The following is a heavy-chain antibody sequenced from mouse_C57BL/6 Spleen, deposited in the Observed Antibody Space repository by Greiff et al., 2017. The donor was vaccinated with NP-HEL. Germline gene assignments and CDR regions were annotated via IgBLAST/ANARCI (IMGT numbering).Heavy chain of an antibody. CDR3: ARSPITTVVATPFAY. J-gene: IGHJ3*01. Sequence: QVQLQQPGTELVKPGASVKLSCKASGYTFTSYWMHWVKQRPGQGLEWIGNINPSNGGTNYNEKFKSKATLTVDKSHSTAYMQLSSLTSEDSAVYYCARSPITTVVATPFAYWGQGTLFTVSA. V-gene: IGHV1-53*01. D-gene: IGHD1-1*01. CDR2: INPSNGGT. CDR1: GYTFTSYW.